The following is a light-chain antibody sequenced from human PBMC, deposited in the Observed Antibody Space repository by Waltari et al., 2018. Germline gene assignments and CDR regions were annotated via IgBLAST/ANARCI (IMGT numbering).Light chain of an antibody. CDR1: ENVDTN. CDR2: GAS. V-gene: IGKV3-15*01. Sequence: EIVVTQSPATLSLSPGERATLSCRASENVDTNIAWDQQKPGQPPRLLISGASPRATDIPPRFSGSGSGTEFTLSISSLQSEDFAVYYCHQYKNWPPWTFGQGTKVEIK. CDR3: HQYKNWPPWT. J-gene: IGKJ1*01.